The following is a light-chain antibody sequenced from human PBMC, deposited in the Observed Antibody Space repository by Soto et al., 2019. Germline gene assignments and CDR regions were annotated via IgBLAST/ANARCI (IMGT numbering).Light chain of an antibody. Sequence: NFMLTQPHSVSESPGKTVTISCTRSSGSIASNYVQWYQQRPGSAPTTVIYEDKQRPSGVPDRFSGSTDSSSNSASLTISGLKTEDEADYYCRSYDTSSVVFGGGTKLTVL. V-gene: IGLV6-57*04. CDR2: EDK. CDR1: SGSIASNY. CDR3: RSYDTSSVV. J-gene: IGLJ2*01.